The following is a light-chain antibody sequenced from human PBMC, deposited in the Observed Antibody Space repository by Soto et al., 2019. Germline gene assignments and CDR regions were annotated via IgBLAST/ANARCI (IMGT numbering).Light chain of an antibody. V-gene: IGKV3-20*01. Sequence: IVLTQSPSTLSLCRGETSTLSCEPSEPIKTFYFGWYQHKPGQSPRLLINGVYTRATGIPDRFSGSGSGTDFTLTISRLEPEDFAIYYCQCYGRSRATFGQGPRMEIK. CDR2: GVY. CDR3: QCYGRSRAT. J-gene: IGKJ5*01. CDR1: EPIKTFY.